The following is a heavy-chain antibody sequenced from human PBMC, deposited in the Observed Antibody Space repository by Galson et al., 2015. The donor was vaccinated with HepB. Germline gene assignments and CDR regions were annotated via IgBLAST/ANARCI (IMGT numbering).Heavy chain of an antibody. V-gene: IGHV3-7*03. CDR1: GFTFSSYR. CDR2: IKQDGSEK. CDR3: ARDFFRDFPSYAFDI. D-gene: IGHD2/OR15-2a*01. J-gene: IGHJ3*02. Sequence: SLRLSCAASGFTFSSYRMTWVRQAPGKGLEWVANIKQDGSEKYYVDSVKGRFTISRDNAKNSLYLQMNSLRAEDTAVYYCARDFFRDFPSYAFDIWGQGTMVTVSS.